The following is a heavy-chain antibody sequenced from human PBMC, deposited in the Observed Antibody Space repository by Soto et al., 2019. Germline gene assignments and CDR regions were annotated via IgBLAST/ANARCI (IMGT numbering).Heavy chain of an antibody. CDR1: GGSISSSSYY. D-gene: IGHD2-2*01. CDR2: IYYSGST. V-gene: IGHV4-39*01. J-gene: IGHJ4*02. CDR3: ARQVVVVPAAMPIVFDY. Sequence: QLQLQESGPGLVKPSETLSLTCTVSGGSISSSSYYWGWIRQPPGKGLEWIGSIYYSGSTYYNPSLKSRVTISVDTSKNQFSRKLSSVTAADTAVYYCARQVVVVPAAMPIVFDYWGQGTLVTVSS.